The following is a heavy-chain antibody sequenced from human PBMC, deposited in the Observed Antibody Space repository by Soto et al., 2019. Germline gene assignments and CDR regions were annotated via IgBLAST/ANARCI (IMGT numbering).Heavy chain of an antibody. CDR3: ARDRDYSSGWNNWFDP. V-gene: IGHV1-18*01. CDR2: ISAYNGNT. Sequence: ASVKVSCKASGYTFTSYGICWVRQAPGQGLEWMGWISAYNGNTNYAQKLQGRVTMTTDTSTSTAYMELRSLRSDDTAVYYCARDRDYSSGWNNWFDPWGQGTLVTVSS. J-gene: IGHJ5*02. CDR1: GYTFTSYG. D-gene: IGHD6-19*01.